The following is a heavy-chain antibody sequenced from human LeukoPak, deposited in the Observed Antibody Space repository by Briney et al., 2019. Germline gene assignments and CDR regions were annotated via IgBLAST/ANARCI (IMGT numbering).Heavy chain of an antibody. CDR1: GFTFSTFG. CDR3: VKRIVVADKFDY. J-gene: IGHJ4*02. D-gene: IGHD6-19*01. V-gene: IGHV3-30*02. Sequence: PGGSLRLSCVASGFTFSTFGMHWVSQAPGKGLEWVAFIRYDGGNKYYADSVKGRFTISRDNSKNTLYLQMDSLRVEDTAVYYCVKRIVVADKFDYWGQGSLVTVSS. CDR2: IRYDGGNK.